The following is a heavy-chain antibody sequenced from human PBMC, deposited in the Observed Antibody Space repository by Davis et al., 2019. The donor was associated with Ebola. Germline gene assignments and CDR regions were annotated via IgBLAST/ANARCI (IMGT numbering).Heavy chain of an antibody. CDR2: IYYSGST. J-gene: IGHJ4*02. CDR3: ASLCGGDEFDY. CDR1: GGSVSSGSYY. Sequence: PGGSLRLSCTVSGGSVSSGSYYWSWIRQPPGKGLEWIGYIYYSGSTYYNPSLKSRVTISVDTSKNQFSLKLSSVTAADTAVYYCASLCGGDEFDYWGQGTLVTVSS. D-gene: IGHD2-21*02. V-gene: IGHV4-61*01.